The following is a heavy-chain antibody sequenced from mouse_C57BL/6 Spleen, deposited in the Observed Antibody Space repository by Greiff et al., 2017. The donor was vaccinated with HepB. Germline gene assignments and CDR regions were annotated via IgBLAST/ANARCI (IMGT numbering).Heavy chain of an antibody. D-gene: IGHD1-1*01. CDR2: ISSKADNYTT. J-gene: IGHJ2*01. CDR1: GFTFTNYW. Sequence: EVKLVESGGGLVQPGGSMKLSCVASGFTFTNYWMNWVRQTPEKGLEWVAQISSKADNYTTHYAEAVKGRFTISRDDSKSIVYLQMSNLRAEATGCYYCRVTTVGAMGYWGQGTTLTVSS. V-gene: IGHV6-3*01. CDR3: RVTTVGAMGY.